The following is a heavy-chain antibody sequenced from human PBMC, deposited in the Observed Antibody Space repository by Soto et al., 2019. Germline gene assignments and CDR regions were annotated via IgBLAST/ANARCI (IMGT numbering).Heavy chain of an antibody. V-gene: IGHV4-34*01. Sequence: PSETLSLTCAVYGGSFSGYYWSWIRQPPGKGLEWIGEINHSGSTNYNPSLKSRVTISVDTSKNQFSLKLSSVTAADTAVYYCARGRSIVLMVYAIKAAFDIWGHGTMVTVSS. J-gene: IGHJ3*02. D-gene: IGHD2-8*01. CDR1: GGSFSGYY. CDR2: INHSGST. CDR3: ARGRSIVLMVYAIKAAFDI.